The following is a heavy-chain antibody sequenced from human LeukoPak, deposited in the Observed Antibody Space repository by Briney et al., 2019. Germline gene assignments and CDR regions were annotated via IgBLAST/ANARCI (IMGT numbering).Heavy chain of an antibody. CDR1: GGSISSGSYH. CDR3: AREFYSSGWETYYFDY. V-gene: IGHV4-61*02. J-gene: IGHJ4*02. CDR2: IYTSGSS. D-gene: IGHD6-19*01. Sequence: PSQTLSLTCTVSGGSISSGSYHWSWIRQPAGKGLEWIGRIYTSGSSNYNPSLKSRVTISVDTSKNQFSLKLSSVTAADTAVYYCAREFYSSGWETYYFDYWGQGTLVTVSP.